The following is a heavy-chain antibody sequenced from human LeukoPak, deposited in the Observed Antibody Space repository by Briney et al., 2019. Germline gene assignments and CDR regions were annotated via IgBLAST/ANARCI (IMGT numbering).Heavy chain of an antibody. J-gene: IGHJ4*02. CDR1: GFTVSDNY. V-gene: IGHV3-53*01. CDR3: ARGLDYYDSSGYFDY. D-gene: IGHD3-22*01. CDR2: IYSGGNT. Sequence: GGSLRLSCAASGFTVSDNYMSWVRQAPGKGLEWVSIIYSGGNTYFADSVKGRFTISRDNSKNTLYLQMNSLRAEDTAVYYCARGLDYYDSSGYFDYWGQGTLVTVSS.